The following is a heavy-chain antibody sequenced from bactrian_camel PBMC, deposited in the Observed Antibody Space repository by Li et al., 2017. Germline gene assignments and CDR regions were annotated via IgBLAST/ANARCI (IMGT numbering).Heavy chain of an antibody. J-gene: IGHJ4*01. Sequence: HVQLVESGGGSVQAGESLRLSCIASGFTYKSYCMGWFRQAPGKERVGVAAIDSDGSTSYSDSVKGRFTISKDNTKNTIYLQMNNLKPEDTAMYYCAADIRNRARPGKRCPGYITEYNYWGQGTQVTVS. V-gene: IGHV3S1*01. D-gene: IGHD3*01. CDR2: IDSDGST. CDR3: AADIRNRARPGKRCPGYITEYNY. CDR1: GFTYKSYC.